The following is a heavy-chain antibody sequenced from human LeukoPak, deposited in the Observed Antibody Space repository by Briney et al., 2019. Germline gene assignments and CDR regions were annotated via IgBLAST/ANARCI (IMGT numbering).Heavy chain of an antibody. D-gene: IGHD3-22*01. J-gene: IGHJ5*02. Sequence: ASVKVSCKASGYTFTGYYMHWVRQAPGQGLEWMGRIDPNSGGTNYAQKFHGRVTMTRDTSISTAYMELSRLRSDDTAVYYCARDFYDSSGYGASDWLDPWGQGTLVTVSS. CDR3: ARDFYDSSGYGASDWLDP. CDR2: IDPNSGGT. V-gene: IGHV1-2*06. CDR1: GYTFTGYY.